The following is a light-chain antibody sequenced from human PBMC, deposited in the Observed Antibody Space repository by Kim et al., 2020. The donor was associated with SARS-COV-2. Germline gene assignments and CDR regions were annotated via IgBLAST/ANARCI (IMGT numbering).Light chain of an antibody. V-gene: IGLV3-1*01. CDR2: QDS. CDR3: QAWDSSTAGV. J-gene: IGLJ3*02. CDR1: KVGDKY. Sequence: PGQTASITCSGDKVGDKYACWYQQKPGQSPVLVIYQDSKRPSGIPERFSGSNSGNTATLTISGTQAMDEADYYCQAWDSSTAGVFGGGTQLTVL.